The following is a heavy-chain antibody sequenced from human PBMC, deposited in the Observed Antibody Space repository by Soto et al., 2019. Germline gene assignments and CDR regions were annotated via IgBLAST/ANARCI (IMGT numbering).Heavy chain of an antibody. Sequence: EVQLVESGGGLVKPGGSLRLSCAASGFTFSSYSMNWVRQAPGKGLEWVSSISSSSSYIYYADSVKGRFTISRDNAKNSLYLQMNSLRAEDTAVYYCARDTSVYDRVYFDYWGQGTLVTVSS. J-gene: IGHJ4*02. CDR2: ISSSSSYI. CDR1: GFTFSSYS. CDR3: ARDTSVYDRVYFDY. D-gene: IGHD5-12*01. V-gene: IGHV3-21*01.